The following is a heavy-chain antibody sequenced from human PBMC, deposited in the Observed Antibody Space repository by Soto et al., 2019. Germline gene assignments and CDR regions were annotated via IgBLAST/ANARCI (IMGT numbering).Heavy chain of an antibody. CDR3: AIDRLHHCSDGRRYSELAP. CDR1: GDILSRFG. V-gene: IGHV1-69*01. CDR2: IVPLFGAE. Sequence: QVRLEQCGSEVKRPGSSVTVSCKASGDILSRFGLSGVRQAPGQGFEWMGGIVPLFGAENYAPRFQGKVTINADESTHTAYMELSRLTSEDAAAYDCAIDRLHHCSDGRRYSELAPWGQGPLVIASS. D-gene: IGHD2-15*01. J-gene: IGHJ5*02.